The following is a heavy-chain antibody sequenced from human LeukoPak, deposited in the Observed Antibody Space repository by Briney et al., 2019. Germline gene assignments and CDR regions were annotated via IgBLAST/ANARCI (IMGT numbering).Heavy chain of an antibody. CDR2: IIPIFGTA. Sequence: SVKVSCKASGGTFSSYAISWVRQAPGQGLEWMGGIIPIFGTANYAQKFQGRVTMTEDTSTDTAYMELSSLRSEDTAVYYCATAANFKYSSSWVGIYWGQGTLVTVSS. CDR3: ATAANFKYSSSWVGIY. CDR1: GGTFSSYA. V-gene: IGHV1-69*06. D-gene: IGHD6-13*01. J-gene: IGHJ4*02.